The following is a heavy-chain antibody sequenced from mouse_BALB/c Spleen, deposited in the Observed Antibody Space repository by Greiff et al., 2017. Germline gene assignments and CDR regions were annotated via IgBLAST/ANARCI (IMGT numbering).Heavy chain of an antibody. CDR2: IWTGGGT. V-gene: IGHV2-9-2*01. D-gene: IGHD2-1*01. CDR1: GFSLTSYD. Sequence: LVESGPGLVAPSQSLSITCTVSGFSLTSYDISWIRQPPGKGLEWLGVIWTGGGTNYNSAFMSRLSISKDNSKSQVFLKMNSLQTDDTAIYYCVRAPYGNHWYFDVWGAGTTVTVSS. J-gene: IGHJ1*01. CDR3: VRAPYGNHWYFDV.